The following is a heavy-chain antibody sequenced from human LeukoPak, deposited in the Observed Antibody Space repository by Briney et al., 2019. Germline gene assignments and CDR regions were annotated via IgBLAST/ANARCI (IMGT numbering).Heavy chain of an antibody. V-gene: IGHV4-39*01. CDR1: GGSISSSSYY. CDR3: ARLGGGNSRYYYYYYMDV. Sequence: SETLSLTCTVSGGSISSSSYYWGWIRQPPGKGLEWIGSIYYSGSTCYNPSLKSRVTISVDTSKNQFSLKLSSVTAADTAVYYCARLGGGNSRYYYYYYMDVWGKGTTVTVSS. CDR2: IYYSGST. D-gene: IGHD4-23*01. J-gene: IGHJ6*03.